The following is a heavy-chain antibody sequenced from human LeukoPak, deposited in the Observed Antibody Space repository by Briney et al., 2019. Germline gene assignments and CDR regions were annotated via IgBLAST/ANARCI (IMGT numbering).Heavy chain of an antibody. V-gene: IGHV1-2*02. J-gene: IGHJ4*02. CDR3: ARVTGSSWYYFDY. CDR1: GYTFTGYY. Sequence: ASVKVSCKASGYTFTGYYMHWVRQAPGQGLEWMGWINPNSGGTNYAQKFQGRVTMTRDTSISTAYMELSRLRSDDTAVYYCARVTGSSWYYFDYWGQGTLVTVSS. D-gene: IGHD6-13*01. CDR2: INPNSGGT.